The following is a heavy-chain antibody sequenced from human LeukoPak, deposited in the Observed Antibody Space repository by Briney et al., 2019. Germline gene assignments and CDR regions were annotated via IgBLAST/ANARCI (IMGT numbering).Heavy chain of an antibody. CDR1: GYTFTSYG. V-gene: IGHV1-18*01. CDR2: ISAYNGNT. J-gene: IGHJ6*03. D-gene: IGHD2-2*01. Sequence: ASVKVSCKASGYTFTSYGISWVRQAPGQGLEWMGWISAYNGNTNYAQNLQGRVTMTTDTSTSTAYMELRSLRSDDTAVYYCARDLRYCSSTTCQYYYYFYMDVWGKGTTVTVSS. CDR3: ARDLRYCSSTTCQYYYYFYMDV.